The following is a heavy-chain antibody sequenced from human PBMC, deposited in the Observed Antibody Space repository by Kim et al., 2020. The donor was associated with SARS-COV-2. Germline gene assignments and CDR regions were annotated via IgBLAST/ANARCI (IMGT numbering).Heavy chain of an antibody. CDR3: ARSSGWNFDY. J-gene: IGHJ4*02. CDR2: NT. D-gene: IGHD6-19*01. Sequence: NTNYAQKLQGRVTMTTDTSTSTAYMELRSLRSDDTAVYYCARSSGWNFDYWGQGTLVTVSS. V-gene: IGHV1-18*01.